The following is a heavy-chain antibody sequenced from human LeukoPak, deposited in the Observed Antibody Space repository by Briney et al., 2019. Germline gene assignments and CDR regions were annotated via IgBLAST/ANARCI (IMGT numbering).Heavy chain of an antibody. CDR3: ARAIAAEYLDY. V-gene: IGHV1-46*01. Sequence: ASVKVSCKASGYTFTSNYIHWVRQAPGQGLEWMGMIYPRDGSTSYAQKFQGRVTVTRDTSTSTVHMELSSLRSEDTAVYYCARAIAAEYLDYWGQGTLVTVSS. D-gene: IGHD6-13*01. CDR2: IYPRDGST. J-gene: IGHJ4*02. CDR1: GYTFTSNY.